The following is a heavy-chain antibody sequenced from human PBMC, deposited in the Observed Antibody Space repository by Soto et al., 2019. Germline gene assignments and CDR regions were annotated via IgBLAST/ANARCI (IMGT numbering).Heavy chain of an antibody. Sequence: QVQLVQSGAAVKKPGSSVKVSCKTSGVSFNNNGIGWVRQAPGHGLEWMGGVSTPFRTSNYARKFQGRISITADASTGTVNMELSILTSEDTAQYYCARVLYYGSGSYSPYGMDVWGQGTTVTVSS. CDR3: ARVLYYGSGSYSPYGMDV. D-gene: IGHD3-10*01. J-gene: IGHJ6*02. CDR2: VSTPFRTS. CDR1: GVSFNNNG. V-gene: IGHV1-69*01.